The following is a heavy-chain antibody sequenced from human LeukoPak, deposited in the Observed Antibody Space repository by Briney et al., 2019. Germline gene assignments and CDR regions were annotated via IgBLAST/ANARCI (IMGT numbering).Heavy chain of an antibody. CDR3: ARGQGLQLKSGSDY. CDR2: VSYDGGNE. V-gene: IGHV3-30-3*01. J-gene: IGHJ4*02. CDR1: GFTFSDFA. Sequence: EGSLRLSCAASGFTFSDFAMHWVRQAPGKGLEWVAVVSYDGGNEYYADSMKGRFTISRDNSKNTLYLQMNSLRAEDTAVYYCARGQGLQLKSGSDYWGQGTLVTVSS. D-gene: IGHD5-24*01.